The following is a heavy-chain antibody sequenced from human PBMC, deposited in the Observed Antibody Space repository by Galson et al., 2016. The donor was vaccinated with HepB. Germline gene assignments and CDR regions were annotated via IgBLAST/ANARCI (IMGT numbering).Heavy chain of an antibody. J-gene: IGHJ4*02. CDR3: ARSTGFFYYVDY. CDR1: GYTFTGYY. D-gene: IGHD6-19*01. V-gene: IGHV1-2*04. Sequence: SVKVSCKASGYTFTGYYMHWVRQAPGQGLEWVGWINPNSGGTNYAQKFQGWVTMTRDTSISTTYMELSRLRSDDTAVYYCARSTGFFYYVDYWGQGTLVTVSS. CDR2: INPNSGGT.